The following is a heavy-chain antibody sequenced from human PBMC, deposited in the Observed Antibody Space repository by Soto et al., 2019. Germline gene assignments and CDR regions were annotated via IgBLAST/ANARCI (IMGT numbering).Heavy chain of an antibody. Sequence: SVKVSCKASGYTFTYRYLHWVRQAPGQALEWMGWITPFNGNTNYAQKFQDRVTITRDRSMSTAYMELSSLRSEDTAMYYCASSDDSYGSMYFDYWGQGTLVTVSS. CDR2: ITPFNGNT. D-gene: IGHD5-18*01. V-gene: IGHV1-45*02. CDR1: GYTFTYRY. J-gene: IGHJ4*02. CDR3: ASSDDSYGSMYFDY.